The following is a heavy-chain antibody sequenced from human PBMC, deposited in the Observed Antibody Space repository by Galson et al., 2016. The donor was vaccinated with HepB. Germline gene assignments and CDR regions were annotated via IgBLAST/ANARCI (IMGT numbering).Heavy chain of an antibody. D-gene: IGHD5-24*01. J-gene: IGHJ6*02. Sequence: SVKVSCKVSGGPFSSYGISWVRQAPGQGLEWMGGIIPLYGTANYAQKFQGRVTIIADESTSTAYMELSSLRSEDTAMYYCARVRDGYNSYFYYGMDVWGQGTTVTVSS. CDR1: GGPFSSYG. CDR3: ARVRDGYNSYFYYGMDV. CDR2: IIPLYGTA. V-gene: IGHV1-69*13.